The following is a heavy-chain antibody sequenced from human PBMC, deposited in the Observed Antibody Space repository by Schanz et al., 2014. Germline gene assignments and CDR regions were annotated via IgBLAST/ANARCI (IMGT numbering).Heavy chain of an antibody. CDR2: ISAYNGNT. V-gene: IGHV1-18*01. D-gene: IGHD3-9*01. CDR3: AKAEYDILTDSYSRLDP. CDR1: GYTFTSYG. Sequence: GPGVKKPGASVKVSCKASGYTFTSYGISWVRQAPGQRLEWMGWISAYNGNTKYPQKFQGRVTMTADTSTNTAYMELRSLRSDDTAVYYCAKAEYDILTDSYSRLDPWGQGTLVTVSS. J-gene: IGHJ5*02.